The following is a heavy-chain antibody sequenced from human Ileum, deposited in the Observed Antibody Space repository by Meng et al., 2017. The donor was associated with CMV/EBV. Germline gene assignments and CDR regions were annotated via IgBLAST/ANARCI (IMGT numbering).Heavy chain of an antibody. J-gene: IGHJ6*02. CDR3: ARLPAV. CDR1: GDSIKRSLDF. Sequence: GSLRLSCTVSGDSIKRSLDFWGWVRQPPGKGLEWIGYIYYSGSTNYNPSLKSRVTISVDTSKNQFSLKLSSVTAADTAVYYCARLPAVWGQGTTVTVSS. CDR2: IYYSGST. V-gene: IGHV4-61*05.